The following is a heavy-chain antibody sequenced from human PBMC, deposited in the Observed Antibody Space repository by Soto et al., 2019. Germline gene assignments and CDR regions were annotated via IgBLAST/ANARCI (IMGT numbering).Heavy chain of an antibody. J-gene: IGHJ6*02. D-gene: IGHD5-12*01. CDR2: IIPIFGTA. Sequence: ASVKVSCKASGGTFSSYAISWVRQAPGQGLEWMGGIIPIFGTANYAQKFQGRVTITADESTSTAYIELSSLRSEDTAVYYCARDKSFSGYKTRYYYYYGMDVWGQGTTVTVSS. V-gene: IGHV1-69*13. CDR3: ARDKSFSGYKTRYYYYYGMDV. CDR1: GGTFSSYA.